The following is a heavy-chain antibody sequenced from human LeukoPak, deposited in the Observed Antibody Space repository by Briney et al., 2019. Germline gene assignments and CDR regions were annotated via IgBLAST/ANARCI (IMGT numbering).Heavy chain of an antibody. CDR3: ARDGAYSASNI. CDR2: VSNSGSTI. V-gene: IGHV3-11*01. Sequence: GGSLRLSCAASGFTFSDEYMSWVRQAPGKGLEWISCVSNSGSTIYYADSVKGRFTTSRDNVKNSLYLQMNSLRVEDTAVYYCARDGAYSASNIWGQGTMVAVSS. D-gene: IGHD6-13*01. J-gene: IGHJ3*02. CDR1: GFTFSDEY.